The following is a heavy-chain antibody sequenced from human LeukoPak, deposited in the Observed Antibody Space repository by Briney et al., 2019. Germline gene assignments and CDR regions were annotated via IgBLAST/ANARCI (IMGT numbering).Heavy chain of an antibody. CDR2: FSTRSSTI. D-gene: IGHD4-17*01. V-gene: IGHV3-48*02. CDR3: ARDHDYGFDY. CDR1: GFTFGSYS. J-gene: IGHJ4*02. Sequence: GGSLRLSCAASGFTFGSYSMNWVRQAPGKGLEWVSYFSTRSSTISYADSVKGRFAISRDNAKNSLYLQMNSLRDEDTAVYYCARDHDYGFDYWGQGTLVTVSS.